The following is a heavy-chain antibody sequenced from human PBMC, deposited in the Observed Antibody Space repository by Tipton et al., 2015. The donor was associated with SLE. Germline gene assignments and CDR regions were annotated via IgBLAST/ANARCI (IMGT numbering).Heavy chain of an antibody. V-gene: IGHV4-38-2*02. J-gene: IGHJ5*02. Sequence: TLSLTCAVSGYSISSGYYWSWIRQSPGKGLEWIGEINHSGSTNYNPSLKARVTLSADTSKNQVSLRLTSVTAADTAVYYCATEGGNWFDPWGQGILVTVSS. CDR1: GYSISSGYY. D-gene: IGHD2-15*01. CDR2: INHSGST. CDR3: ATEGGNWFDP.